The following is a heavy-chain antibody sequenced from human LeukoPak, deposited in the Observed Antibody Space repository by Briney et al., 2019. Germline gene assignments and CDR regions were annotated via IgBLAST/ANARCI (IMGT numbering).Heavy chain of an antibody. CDR3: ARLGLLRRNWFDY. Sequence: PGGSLRLSCAASGFTFSSYWMSWVRQAPGKGLEWVVNIEQDGSEKYYVDSVKGRFTISRDNAKNSLYLQMNSLRAEDTAVYYCARLGLLRRNWFDYWGQGTLVTVSS. D-gene: IGHD2-15*01. CDR1: GFTFSSYW. V-gene: IGHV3-7*01. J-gene: IGHJ4*02. CDR2: IEQDGSEK.